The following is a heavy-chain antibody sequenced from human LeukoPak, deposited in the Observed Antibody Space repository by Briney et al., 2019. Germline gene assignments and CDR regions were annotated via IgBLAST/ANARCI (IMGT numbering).Heavy chain of an antibody. Sequence: GGSLRLSCAASGFTFSSYGMSRVRHAPGKGVECVSAISGSGGSTYYADSVKGPFTISRDNSKNTLYLQLNSLRAEDTAVYYCAKDPPTRDYDGFDNWGQGTLVTVSS. CDR3: AKDPPTRDYDGFDN. D-gene: IGHD3-3*01. V-gene: IGHV3-23*01. J-gene: IGHJ4*02. CDR1: GFTFSSYG. CDR2: ISGSGGST.